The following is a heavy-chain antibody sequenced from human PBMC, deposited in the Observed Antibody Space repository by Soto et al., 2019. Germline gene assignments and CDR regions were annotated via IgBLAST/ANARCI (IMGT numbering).Heavy chain of an antibody. CDR1: GFTFSSFS. V-gene: IGHV3-48*02. CDR2: IGGGGRLI. CDR3: ARDLGGAFDC. J-gene: IGHJ4*02. Sequence: EVQLVESGGGLVQRGGSLRLSCAASGFTFSSFSMNWVRLAPGRGLEWISYIGGGGRLISYADSLKGRFAISRDNAQNSLYLQMDSLREVDTAVYYCARDLGGAFDCWGQGTLVTVSS. D-gene: IGHD3-10*01.